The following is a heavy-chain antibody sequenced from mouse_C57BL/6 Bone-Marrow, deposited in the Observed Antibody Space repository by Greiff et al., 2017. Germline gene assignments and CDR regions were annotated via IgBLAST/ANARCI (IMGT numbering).Heavy chain of an antibody. V-gene: IGHV3-6*01. D-gene: IGHD1-3*01. CDR2: ISYDGSN. CDR3: ARLTRDY. CDR1: GYSITSGYY. J-gene: IGHJ2*01. Sequence: EVQLQQSGPGLVKPSQSLSLTCSVTGYSITSGYYWNWIRQFPGNKLEWMGYISYDGSNNYNPSLKNRISITRDTSKNQFFLKLNSVTTEDTATYYCARLTRDYWGQGTTLTVSS.